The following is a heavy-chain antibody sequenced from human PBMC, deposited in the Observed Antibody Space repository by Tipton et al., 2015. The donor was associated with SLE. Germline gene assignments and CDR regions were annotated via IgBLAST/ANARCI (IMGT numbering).Heavy chain of an antibody. CDR1: GGSISSYY. Sequence: TLSLTCIVSGGSISSYYWSWIRQSPGKGLEWIGYIHYSGRTNYNPSLKSRVTISVDTSKNQFSLKLSSVTAADTAVYYCARFHDYYYYMDVWGEGTTVTVSS. CDR2: IHYSGRT. CDR3: ARFHDYYYYMDV. V-gene: IGHV4-59*01. J-gene: IGHJ6*03.